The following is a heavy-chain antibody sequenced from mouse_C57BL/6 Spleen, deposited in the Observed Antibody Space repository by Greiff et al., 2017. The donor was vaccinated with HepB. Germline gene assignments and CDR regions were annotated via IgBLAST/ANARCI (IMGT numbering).Heavy chain of an antibody. Sequence: EVQRVESGPELVKPGDSVKISCKASGYSFTGYFMNWVMQSHGKSLEWIGRINPYNGDTFYNQKFKGKATLTVDKSSSTAHMELRSLTSEDSAVYYCARHYGSSYGGWFAYWGQGTLVTVSA. CDR2: INPYNGDT. V-gene: IGHV1-20*01. J-gene: IGHJ3*01. CDR3: ARHYGSSYGGWFAY. CDR1: GYSFTGYF. D-gene: IGHD1-1*01.